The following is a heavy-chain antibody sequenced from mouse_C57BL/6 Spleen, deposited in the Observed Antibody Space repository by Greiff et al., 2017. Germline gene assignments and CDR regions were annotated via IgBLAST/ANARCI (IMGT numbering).Heavy chain of an antibody. CDR1: GYAFSSSW. CDR2: IYPGDGDT. V-gene: IGHV1-82*01. Sequence: QVQLKQSGPELVKPGASVKISCKASGYAFSSSWMNWVKQRPGKGLEWIGRIYPGDGDTNYNGKFKGKATLTADKSSSTAYMHLSSLTSEDSAVYFCAIEALPTGAFLGYWGQGTTLTVSS. CDR3: AIEALPTGAFLGY. D-gene: IGHD5-5*01. J-gene: IGHJ2*01.